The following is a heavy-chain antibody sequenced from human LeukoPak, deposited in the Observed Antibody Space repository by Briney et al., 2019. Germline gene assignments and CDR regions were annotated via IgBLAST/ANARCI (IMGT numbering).Heavy chain of an antibody. Sequence: PGGSLRLSCAASGFTFSSYAMSWVRQAPGKGLEWVSAISGSGGSTYYADSVKGRFTISRDNSKNTLYLQMNGLRAEDTAVYYCANCPVRGVPPSYWGQGTLVTVSS. CDR1: GFTFSSYA. J-gene: IGHJ4*02. D-gene: IGHD3-10*01. CDR2: ISGSGGST. CDR3: ANCPVRGVPPSY. V-gene: IGHV3-23*01.